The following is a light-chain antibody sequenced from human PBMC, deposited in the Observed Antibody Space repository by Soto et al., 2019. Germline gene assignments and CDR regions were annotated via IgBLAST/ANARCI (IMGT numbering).Light chain of an antibody. CDR1: ESVSYH. V-gene: IGKV3-20*01. Sequence: IVMTHTPATLAVSPGERVTLSSRASESVSYHVAWYQQKPGQTPRLVIYDAYNRATGIPPRFSGSGSGTDFTLTISSLEPEDSAVYYCQQYGSSRSITFGQGTRLEIK. J-gene: IGKJ5*01. CDR3: QQYGSSRSIT. CDR2: DAY.